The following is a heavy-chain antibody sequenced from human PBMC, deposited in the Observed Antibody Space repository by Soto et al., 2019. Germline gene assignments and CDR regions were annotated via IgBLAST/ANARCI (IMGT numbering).Heavy chain of an antibody. Sequence: SETLSLTCAVYGGSFSGYYWSWIRQPPGKGLEWIGEINHSGSTNYNPSLKSRVTISVDTSKNQFSLKLSSVTAADTAVYYCARGLLLWLDSWGQGTLVTVSS. J-gene: IGHJ4*02. CDR3: ARGLLLWLDS. CDR1: GGSFSGYY. D-gene: IGHD2-21*01. CDR2: INHSGST. V-gene: IGHV4-34*01.